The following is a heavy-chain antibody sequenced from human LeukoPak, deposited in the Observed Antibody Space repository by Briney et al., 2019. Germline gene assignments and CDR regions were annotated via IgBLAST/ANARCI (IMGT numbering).Heavy chain of an antibody. J-gene: IGHJ6*03. CDR3: ARALGTHYYYYYMDV. CDR1: GGSISSYY. Sequence: SETLSLTCTVSGGSISSYYWSWIRQPPGKGLEWIGYIYYSGSTNYNPSLKSRVTISLDTAKNQFSLKLSSVTAADTAVYYCARALGTHYYYYYMDVWGKGTTVTVSS. CDR2: IYYSGST. V-gene: IGHV4-59*01. D-gene: IGHD4-23*01.